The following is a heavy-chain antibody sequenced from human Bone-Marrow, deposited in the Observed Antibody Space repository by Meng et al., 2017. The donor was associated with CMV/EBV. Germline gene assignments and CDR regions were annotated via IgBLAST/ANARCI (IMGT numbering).Heavy chain of an antibody. V-gene: IGHV3-30*04. CDR2: ISYDGSNK. CDR1: GFTFSSYA. J-gene: IGHJ6*02. D-gene: IGHD6-13*01. Sequence: GGSLRLSCAASGFTFSSYAMHRVRQAPGKGLEWVAVISYDGSNKYYADSVKGRFTISRDNSKNTLYLQMNSLRAEDTAVYYCARERGSWTPPLYYYGMDVWGQGTTVTVSS. CDR3: ARERGSWTPPLYYYGMDV.